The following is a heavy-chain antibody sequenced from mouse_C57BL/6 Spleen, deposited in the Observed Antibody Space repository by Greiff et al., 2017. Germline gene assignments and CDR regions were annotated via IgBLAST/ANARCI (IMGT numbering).Heavy chain of an antibody. CDR3: ARGRYYYAMDY. CDR1: GYTFTSYT. D-gene: IGHD1-1*01. CDR2: INPSSGYT. V-gene: IGHV1-4*01. Sequence: QVQLQQSGAELARPGASVKMSCKASGYTFTSYTMHWVKQRPGQGLEWIGYINPSSGYTKYNQKFKDKATLTADKSSSTAYMQLSSLTSEDSAVYYCARGRYYYAMDYWGQGTSVTVSS. J-gene: IGHJ4*01.